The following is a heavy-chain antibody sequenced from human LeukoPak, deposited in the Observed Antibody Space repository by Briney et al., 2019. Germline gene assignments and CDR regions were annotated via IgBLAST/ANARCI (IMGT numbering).Heavy chain of an antibody. CDR2: ISSSSSII. V-gene: IGHV3-48*04. J-gene: IGHJ4*02. CDR3: ARDKVGSTANFDY. D-gene: IGHD1-26*01. Sequence: GGSLRLSCAASGFTFSSNSMSWVRQAPGKGLEWVSYISSSSSIIYYADSVKGRFTISRDYAKNSLYLQMNSLRVEDTAVYYCARDKVGSTANFDYWGQGTLVTVSS. CDR1: GFTFSSNS.